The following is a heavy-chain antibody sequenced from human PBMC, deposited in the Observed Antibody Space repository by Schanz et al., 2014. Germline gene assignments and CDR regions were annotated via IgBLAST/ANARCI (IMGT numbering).Heavy chain of an antibody. J-gene: IGHJ6*02. CDR2: IIPILDKT. CDR3: AKVDRTRYYAMDV. D-gene: IGHD3-9*01. Sequence: QVQLVQSGAEVKKPGASVKLSCKASGGTFSSYTINWVRQAPGQGLEWMGRIIPILDKTNYAQKFQGRVTMTADKSTSTVYMEVSGLRSEDTAVYYCAKVDRTRYYAMDVWGQGTTVTVSS. V-gene: IGHV1-69*09. CDR1: GGTFSSYT.